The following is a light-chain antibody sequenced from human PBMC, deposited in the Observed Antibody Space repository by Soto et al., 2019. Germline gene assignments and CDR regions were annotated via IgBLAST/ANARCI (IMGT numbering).Light chain of an antibody. CDR1: EIIRND. CDR3: LQDYTHPYT. J-gene: IGKJ2*01. V-gene: IGKV1-6*01. Sequence: AIQVTQSPSSLSASVGDRVSITCRASEIIRNDLGWYQEKPGRAPKLLIYAASTLESGVPSRFSGSGSGTEFTLTISSLQPEDCATYYCLQDYTHPYTFGQGSKVELK. CDR2: AAS.